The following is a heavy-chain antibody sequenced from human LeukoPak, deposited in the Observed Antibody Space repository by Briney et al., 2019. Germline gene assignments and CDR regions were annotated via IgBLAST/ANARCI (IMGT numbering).Heavy chain of an antibody. V-gene: IGHV3-21*01. Sequence: PGGSLRLSCAASGFTFSTYTMNWVRQAPGKGLEWVSSISSSNTYIYYADSVKGRFTISRDNAKNSLYLQMNSLRAEDTAVYYCARGALHLYYFDYWGWGQGTLVTVSS. CDR2: ISSSNTYI. CDR1: GFTFSTYT. J-gene: IGHJ4*02. D-gene: IGHD2/OR15-2a*01. CDR3: ARGALHLYYFDYWG.